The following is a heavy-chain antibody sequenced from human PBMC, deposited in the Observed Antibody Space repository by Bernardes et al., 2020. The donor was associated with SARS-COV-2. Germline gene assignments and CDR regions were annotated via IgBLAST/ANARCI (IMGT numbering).Heavy chain of an antibody. D-gene: IGHD1-1*01. V-gene: IGHV1-18*01. J-gene: IGHJ4*02. CDR2: IKTYNGNT. Sequence: ASVKVSCKASGYSFTGYGISWVRQAPGQGLEWMGWIKTYNGNTKYPQNLQGRVTLTTDTSTSTAYMELRSLRSDDTALYYCVRASGSQYDYWGQGTLVTVSS. CDR1: GYSFTGYG. CDR3: VRASGSQYDY.